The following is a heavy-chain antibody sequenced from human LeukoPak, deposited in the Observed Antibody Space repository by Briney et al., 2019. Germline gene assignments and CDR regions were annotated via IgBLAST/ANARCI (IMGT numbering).Heavy chain of an antibody. CDR1: GFTFSSYG. J-gene: IGHJ4*02. V-gene: IGHV3-30*02. D-gene: IGHD5-18*01. Sequence: GGSLRLSCAASGFTFSSYGMHWVRQAPGKGLEWVAFIRYDGSNKYYADSVKGRFTISRDNSKNTLYLQMNSLRAEDTAVYYCAKDRVGQYSYGPGEYYFDYWGQGTLVTVSS. CDR2: IRYDGSNK. CDR3: AKDRVGQYSYGPGEYYFDY.